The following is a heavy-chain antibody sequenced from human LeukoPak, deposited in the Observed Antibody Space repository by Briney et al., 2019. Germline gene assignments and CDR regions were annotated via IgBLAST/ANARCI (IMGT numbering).Heavy chain of an antibody. CDR2: INNSGST. D-gene: IGHD5-12*01. V-gene: IGHV4-34*01. CDR1: GGSFSGYY. CDR3: ARGIAAAIVATHYIDY. Sequence: SETLSLTCAVYGGSFSGYYWSWLRQPPGKGLEWIGEINNSGSTNYNPSLKSRVTISVDTSKNQFSLKLSSVTAADPAVYYCARGIAAAIVATHYIDYWGQGTLVTVSS. J-gene: IGHJ4*02.